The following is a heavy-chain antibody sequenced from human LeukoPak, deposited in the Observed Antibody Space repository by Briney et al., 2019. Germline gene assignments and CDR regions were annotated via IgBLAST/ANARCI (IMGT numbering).Heavy chain of an antibody. CDR2: IYHSGSA. V-gene: IGHV4-4*02. D-gene: IGHD7-27*01. Sequence: SETLSLTCAVSGGSISSSNWWSWVRQPPGKGLEWIGEIYHSGSANYNPSLKSRVTISLDKSKKQFSLKLTSVTAADTAVYYCARGSTGAWDYWGQGTLVTVSS. J-gene: IGHJ4*02. CDR1: GGSISSSNW. CDR3: ARGSTGAWDY.